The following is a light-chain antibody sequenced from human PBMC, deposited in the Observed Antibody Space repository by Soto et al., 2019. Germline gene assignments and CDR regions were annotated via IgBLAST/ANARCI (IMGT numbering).Light chain of an antibody. Sequence: QMSQSPSSLCASGGDRVYINCRASQSISSYLNWYQQTPGKAPKFLIFAASSLQSGVPSRFSGSGSGTEFTLTSSSLQPDDFATYYCHQYKSYSTFGQGTKVDIK. J-gene: IGKJ1*01. CDR2: AAS. CDR1: QSISSY. CDR3: HQYKSYST. V-gene: IGKV1-5*01.